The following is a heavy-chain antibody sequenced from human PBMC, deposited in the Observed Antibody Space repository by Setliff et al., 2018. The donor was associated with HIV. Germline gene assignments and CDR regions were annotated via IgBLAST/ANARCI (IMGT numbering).Heavy chain of an antibody. V-gene: IGHV1-69-2*01. CDR3: AVGLLRYFDHFDP. CDR2: VDPEDGET. J-gene: IGHJ5*02. Sequence: ASVKVSCKASGYTFSDYHMHWVQQAPGKGLEWVGRVDPEDGETIYAEEFQGRVTISADTSTDTAFMELSSLRSEDTALYYCAVGLLRYFDHFDPWGQGTLVTVSS. D-gene: IGHD3-9*01. CDR1: GYTFSDYH.